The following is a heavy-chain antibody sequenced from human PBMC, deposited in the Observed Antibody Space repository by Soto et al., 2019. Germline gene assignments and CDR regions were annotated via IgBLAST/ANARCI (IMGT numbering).Heavy chain of an antibody. CDR3: ARDKAVAQTGAYYGMDV. D-gene: IGHD6-19*01. CDR1: GLTFSSYS. CDR2: ISYDGSNK. Sequence: GGSLRLSCAASGLTFSSYSMHWVRQAPGKGLEWLAVISYDGSNKYYADSVKGRLTISRDNSKSTLYVQMNSLRVEDTAVYYCARDKAVAQTGAYYGMDVWGKGTTVTVSS. V-gene: IGHV3-30*04. J-gene: IGHJ6*04.